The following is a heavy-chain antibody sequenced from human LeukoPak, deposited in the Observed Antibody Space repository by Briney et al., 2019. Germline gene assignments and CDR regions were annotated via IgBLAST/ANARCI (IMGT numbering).Heavy chain of an antibody. CDR3: ARVKRYSYGQGDY. CDR1: GFPLISYW. J-gene: IGHJ4*02. D-gene: IGHD5-18*01. Sequence: GGSLRPSFSASGFPLISYWMHWIRPAPGKGVVWVSRINSDGSTTSYAASVKGRFTISRDNAKNSLYLQTNSLRAEDTAVYYCARVKRYSYGQGDYWGQGTLVTVSS. CDR2: INSDGSTT. V-gene: IGHV3-74*01.